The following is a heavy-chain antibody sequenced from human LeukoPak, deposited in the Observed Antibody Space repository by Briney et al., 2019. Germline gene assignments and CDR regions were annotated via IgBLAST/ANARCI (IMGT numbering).Heavy chain of an antibody. CDR1: GFTFSSYA. V-gene: IGHV3-23*01. J-gene: IGHJ4*02. CDR3: AKTHYDSSAG. Sequence: GGSLRLSCAASGFTFSSYAMSWVRQAPGKGLEWVSATSGSGGSTYYADSVKGRFTISRDNSKNTLYLQMNGLRAEDTAVYYCAKTHYDSSAGWGQGTLVTVSS. D-gene: IGHD3-22*01. CDR2: TSGSGGST.